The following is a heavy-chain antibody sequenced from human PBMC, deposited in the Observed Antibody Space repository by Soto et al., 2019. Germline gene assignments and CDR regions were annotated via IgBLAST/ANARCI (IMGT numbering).Heavy chain of an antibody. J-gene: IGHJ6*02. CDR2: ISSSGTTI. D-gene: IGHD5-18*01. Sequence: EVQLVESGGGLVQPGGSLRLSCAASGFTFSSYEMNWVRQAPGKGLEWVSYISSSGTTIDNADSVKGRFIISRDNAKNSLYLQMSSLRAEDTAIYYCARDKPACYGCHYYGMDVWGQGTTVTVSS. V-gene: IGHV3-48*03. CDR3: ARDKPACYGCHYYGMDV. CDR1: GFTFSSYE.